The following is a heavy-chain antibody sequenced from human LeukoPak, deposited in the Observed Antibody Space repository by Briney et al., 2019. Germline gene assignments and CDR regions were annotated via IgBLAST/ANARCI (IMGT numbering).Heavy chain of an antibody. CDR2: INHSGNT. D-gene: IGHD4-11*01. Sequence: PSETLSLTCAVYGGSFSGYYWSWIRQPPGKGLEWIGEINHSGNTNYNPSLKSRVTISVDTSKNQFSLKLSSVTAADTAVYHCAGTVTTRLFTVDVWGKGTTVTVSS. CDR3: AGTVTTRLFTVDV. CDR1: GGSFSGYY. J-gene: IGHJ6*04. V-gene: IGHV4-34*01.